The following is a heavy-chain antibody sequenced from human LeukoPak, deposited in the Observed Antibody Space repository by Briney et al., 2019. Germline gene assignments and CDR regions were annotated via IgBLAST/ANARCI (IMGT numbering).Heavy chain of an antibody. J-gene: IGHJ6*03. CDR3: ARDSKLYSGSSWDYYNYMDV. CDR1: GYTFTNYD. Sequence: ASVKVSCKTSGYTFTNYDINWVRQAPGQGLEWIGWISGYDANTNYAQKFKGRVTMTTDTSTSTAYMELRSLRSDDTAVYYCARDSKLYSGSSWDYYNYMDVWGEGTTVTVSS. V-gene: IGHV1-18*01. D-gene: IGHD6-6*01. CDR2: ISGYDANT.